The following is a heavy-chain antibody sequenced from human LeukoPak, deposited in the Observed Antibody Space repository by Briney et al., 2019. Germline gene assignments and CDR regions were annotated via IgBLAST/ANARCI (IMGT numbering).Heavy chain of an antibody. CDR2: IYYSGTT. D-gene: IGHD4-23*01. J-gene: IGHJ4*02. Sequence: SETLSLTCTVSGGSISSYYWNWIRRPPGKGLEWIGYIYYSGTTNYNPSLKSRVTISVDTSKNQFSLKLSSVAAADTAVYYCATHYGGNDYWGQGTLVTVSS. V-gene: IGHV4-59*08. CDR1: GGSISSYY. CDR3: ATHYGGNDY.